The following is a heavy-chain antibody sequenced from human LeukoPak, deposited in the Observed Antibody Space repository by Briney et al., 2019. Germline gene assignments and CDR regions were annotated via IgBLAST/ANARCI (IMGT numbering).Heavy chain of an antibody. J-gene: IGHJ4*02. V-gene: IGHV1-18*01. CDR3: ARVGSGAGPYYDY. Sequence: GASVKVSCKASGYTLISYGISWVRQAPGQGLEWMGWISAYNANTNYAEKLQGRVTMTTDTSTSTAYMELRSLRSDDTAIYYCARVGSGAGPYYDYWGQGTLVTVSS. CDR1: GYTLISYG. CDR2: ISAYNANT. D-gene: IGHD6-19*01.